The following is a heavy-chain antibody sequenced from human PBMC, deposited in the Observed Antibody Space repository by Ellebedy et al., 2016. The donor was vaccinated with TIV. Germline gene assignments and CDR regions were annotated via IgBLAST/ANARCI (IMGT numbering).Heavy chain of an antibody. CDR3: ARGSEGGPNFDY. CDR2: ISAYNGDV. Sequence: AASVQVSCKASGYTFSDYGVTWVRQPPGQGLEWMGWISAYNGDVKYAQRFQARVTMTTDTSTSTAYMELRSLRSDDTAVYYCARGSEGGPNFDYWGQGTLVTVSS. V-gene: IGHV1-18*01. CDR1: GYTFSDYG. D-gene: IGHD1-26*01. J-gene: IGHJ4*02.